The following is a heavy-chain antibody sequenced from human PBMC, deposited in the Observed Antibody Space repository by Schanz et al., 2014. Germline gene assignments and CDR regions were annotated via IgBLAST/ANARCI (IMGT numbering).Heavy chain of an antibody. J-gene: IGHJ4*02. Sequence: QVQLVESGGGVVQPGRSLRLSCAASGFSFSTYAMHWVRQAPGKGLEWVAVILYDGSQKYYLDSVKGRFTISRDNARNSLYLQMTSLRAEDTALYYCTRDRAYHSFDYWGQGTLVTVSS. CDR3: TRDRAYHSFDY. D-gene: IGHD1-26*01. V-gene: IGHV3-33*08. CDR1: GFSFSTYA. CDR2: ILYDGSQK.